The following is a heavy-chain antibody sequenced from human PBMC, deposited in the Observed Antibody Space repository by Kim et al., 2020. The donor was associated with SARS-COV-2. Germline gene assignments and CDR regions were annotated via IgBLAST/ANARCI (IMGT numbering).Heavy chain of an antibody. CDR1: GYTFTGYY. Sequence: ASVKVSCKASGYTFTGYYMHWVRQAPGQGLEWMGWINPNSGGTNYAQKFQGRVTMTRDTSISTAYMELSRLRSDDTAVYYCARDRRVFRWGYGSGTSLDYWGQGTLVTVSS. D-gene: IGHD3-10*01. V-gene: IGHV1-2*02. CDR2: INPNSGGT. J-gene: IGHJ4*02. CDR3: ARDRRVFRWGYGSGTSLDY.